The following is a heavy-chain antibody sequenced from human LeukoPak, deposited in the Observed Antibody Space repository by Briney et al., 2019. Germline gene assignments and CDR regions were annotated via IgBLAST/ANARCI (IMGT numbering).Heavy chain of an antibody. Sequence: SETLSLTCAVYGGSFGGYYWSWIRQPPGKGLEWIGEINHSGSTNYNPSLKSRVTISVDTSKNQFSLKLSSVTAADTAVYYCARGKHCSGGSCGRFDPWGQGTLVTVSS. V-gene: IGHV4-34*01. D-gene: IGHD2-15*01. CDR2: INHSGST. CDR3: ARGKHCSGGSCGRFDP. J-gene: IGHJ5*02. CDR1: GGSFGGYY.